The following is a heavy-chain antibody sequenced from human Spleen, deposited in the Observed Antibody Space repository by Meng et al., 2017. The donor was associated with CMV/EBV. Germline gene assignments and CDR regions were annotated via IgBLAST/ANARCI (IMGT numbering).Heavy chain of an antibody. CDR1: GGSVSSGSYY. Sequence: GSLRLSCTVSGGSVSSGSYYWSWIRQPPGKGLEWIGEINDSGSTDYNPSLKSRVTISVDTSKNQLSLKLSSVTAADTAVYYCARVGDTDYIWGSYRYLDYWGQGTLVTVSS. V-gene: IGHV4-61*01. CDR2: INDSGST. J-gene: IGHJ4*02. CDR3: ARVGDTDYIWGSYRYLDY. D-gene: IGHD3-16*02.